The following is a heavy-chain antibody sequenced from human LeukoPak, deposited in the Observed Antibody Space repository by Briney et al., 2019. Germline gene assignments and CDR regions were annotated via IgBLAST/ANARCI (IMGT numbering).Heavy chain of an antibody. Sequence: SETLSLTCAVSGGSISSGGYSWSWIRQPPGKGLEWIGYIYHSGSTYYNPSLKSRVTISVDRSKNQFSLKLSSVTAADTAVYYCASADYDILTGYQYWGQGTLVTVSS. CDR3: ASADYDILTGYQY. CDR1: GGSISSGGYS. V-gene: IGHV4-30-2*01. CDR2: IYHSGST. J-gene: IGHJ4*02. D-gene: IGHD3-9*01.